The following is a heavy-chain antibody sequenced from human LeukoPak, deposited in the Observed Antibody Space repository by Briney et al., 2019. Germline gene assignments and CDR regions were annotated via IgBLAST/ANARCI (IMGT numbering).Heavy chain of an antibody. Sequence: ASVKVSCTASGYTFTSYGISWVRQAPGQGLEWMGWISSYNGNTNYAQKFQGRVTMTRDMSTSTVYMQLSSLRSEDTAVYYCARGGDSSGWYVAFDIWGEGTMVTVSS. CDR3: ARGGDSSGWYVAFDI. J-gene: IGHJ3*02. D-gene: IGHD6-19*01. CDR1: GYTFTSYG. CDR2: ISSYNGNT. V-gene: IGHV1-18*01.